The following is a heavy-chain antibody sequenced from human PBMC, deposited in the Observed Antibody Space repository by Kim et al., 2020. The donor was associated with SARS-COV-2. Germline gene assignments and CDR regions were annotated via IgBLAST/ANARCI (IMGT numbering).Heavy chain of an antibody. CDR2: INAGNGNT. D-gene: IGHD6-13*01. CDR1: GYTFTSYA. CDR3: ARGGYSSSWYVSYNWFDP. Sequence: ASVKVSCKASGYTFTSYAMHWVRQAPGQRLEWMGWINAGNGNTKYSQKFQGRVTITRDTSASIAYMELSSLRSEDTAVYYCARGGYSSSWYVSYNWFDPWGQGTLVTVSS. J-gene: IGHJ5*02. V-gene: IGHV1-3*01.